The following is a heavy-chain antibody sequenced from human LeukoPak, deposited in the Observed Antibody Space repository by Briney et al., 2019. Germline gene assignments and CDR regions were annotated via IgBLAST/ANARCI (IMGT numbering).Heavy chain of an antibody. Sequence: PGGSLRLSCAASGFTVSSNYMSWVRQAPGKGLEWVSVIYSGGSTYYADSVKGRFTISRDNSKNTLYLQMNSLRAEDTAVYYCAREDYYGSGSYGYWGQGTLVTVSS. V-gene: IGHV3-66*01. J-gene: IGHJ4*02. D-gene: IGHD3-10*01. CDR1: GFTVSSNY. CDR3: AREDYYGSGSYGY. CDR2: IYSGGST.